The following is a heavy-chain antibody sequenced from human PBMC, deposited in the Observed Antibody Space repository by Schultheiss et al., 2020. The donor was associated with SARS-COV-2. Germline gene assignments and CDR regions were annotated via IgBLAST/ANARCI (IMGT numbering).Heavy chain of an antibody. J-gene: IGHJ4*02. CDR2: ISSSDTI. D-gene: IGHD6-13*01. CDR3: ARDKSSSSFDY. Sequence: GESLKISCAASGFTFSDNYMNWVRQAPGKGLEWVSSISSSDTIYYADSVKGRFTNSRDNDKNSLYLQMNSLRAEDTAVYYCARDKSSSSFDYWGQGTLVTVSS. V-gene: IGHV3-69-1*01. CDR1: GFTFSDNY.